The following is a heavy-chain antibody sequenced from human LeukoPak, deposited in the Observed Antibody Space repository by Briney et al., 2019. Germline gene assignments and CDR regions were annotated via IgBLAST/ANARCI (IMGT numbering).Heavy chain of an antibody. J-gene: IGHJ5*02. D-gene: IGHD3-10*01. CDR3: ARDRAGRQAWGEFDL. CDR1: GFTVVNTL. CDR2: INADGDA. Sequence: GGSLRLSCTISGFTVVNTLMDWVRQAPGKGPEWVALINADGDAVYADSAKGRFTISRDTSRNMLYLQMNTRRPEDSAIYYCARDRAGRQAWGEFDLWGQGTLVTVSS. V-gene: IGHV3-53*05.